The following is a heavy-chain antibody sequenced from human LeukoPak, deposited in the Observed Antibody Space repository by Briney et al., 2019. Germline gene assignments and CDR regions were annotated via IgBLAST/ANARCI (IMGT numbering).Heavy chain of an antibody. V-gene: IGHV3-30*04. CDR2: ISYDGSNK. J-gene: IGHJ6*02. Sequence: GGSLRLSCAASGFTFSSYAMHWVRQAPGKGLEWVAVISYDGSNKYYADSVKGRFTISRDNAKNSLYLQMNSLRAEDTAVYYCARATIFGVVIIPYYYYGMDVWGQGTTVTVSS. CDR3: ARATIFGVVIIPYYYYGMDV. D-gene: IGHD3-3*01. CDR1: GFTFSSYA.